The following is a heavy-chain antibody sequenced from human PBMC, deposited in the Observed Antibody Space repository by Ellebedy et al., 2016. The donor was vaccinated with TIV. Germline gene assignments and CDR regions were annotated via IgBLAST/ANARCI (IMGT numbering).Heavy chain of an antibody. CDR3: VRDLGWNSDY. Sequence: GESLKISCAASGFTFSSYWMHWVRQAPGKGLVWVSRTNSDGSTTSYADSVKGRFTISRDNAKNTLYLQMNSLRVEDTAVYYCVRDLGWNSDYWGQGTLVTVSS. CDR2: TNSDGSTT. V-gene: IGHV3-74*01. D-gene: IGHD1-7*01. CDR1: GFTFSSYW. J-gene: IGHJ4*02.